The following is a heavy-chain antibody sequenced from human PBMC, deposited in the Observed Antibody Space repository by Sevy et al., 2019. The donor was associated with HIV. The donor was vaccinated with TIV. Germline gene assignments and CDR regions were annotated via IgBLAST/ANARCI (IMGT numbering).Heavy chain of an antibody. CDR3: ARSRGGAPGAINWFDP. Sequence: SETLSLTCTVSGGSISSYYWSWIRQPAGEGLEWIGRINSSGTTAYNPSLRSRVTMSLGTSKMQFSLELRSVTVADSAMYFCARSRGGAPGAINWFDPWGQGTLVTVSS. J-gene: IGHJ5*02. CDR1: GGSISSYY. D-gene: IGHD1-26*01. V-gene: IGHV4-4*07. CDR2: INSSGTT.